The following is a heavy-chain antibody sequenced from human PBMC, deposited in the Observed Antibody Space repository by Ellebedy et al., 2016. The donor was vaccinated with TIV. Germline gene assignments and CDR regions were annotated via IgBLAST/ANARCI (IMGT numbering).Heavy chain of an antibody. CDR3: ARDLTRRGYFDY. J-gene: IGHJ4*02. CDR2: IYYSGTT. Sequence: MPSETLSLTCTVSGGSINNSSYFWGWIRQPPGKGLEWIGPIYYSGTTYYNPSLKIRFTISVDTSKNQFSLKVSSVTAADTAVYYCARDLTRRGYFDYWGLGTLVTVSS. V-gene: IGHV4-39*07. CDR1: GGSINNSSYF. D-gene: IGHD3-10*01.